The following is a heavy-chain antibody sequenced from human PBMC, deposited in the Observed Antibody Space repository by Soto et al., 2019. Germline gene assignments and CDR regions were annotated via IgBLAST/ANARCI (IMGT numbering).Heavy chain of an antibody. V-gene: IGHV3-30-3*01. J-gene: IGHJ6*02. CDR1: GFTFSSYA. CDR2: ISYDGSNK. CDR3: ARLNRHYYYYGMDV. Sequence: QVQLVESGGGVVQPGRSLRLSCAASGFTFSSYAMHWVRQAPGKGLEWVAVISYDGSNKYYADSVKGRFTISRDNSKNTLYLQMNSLRAEDTAVYYCARLNRHYYYYGMDVWGQGTTVTVSS.